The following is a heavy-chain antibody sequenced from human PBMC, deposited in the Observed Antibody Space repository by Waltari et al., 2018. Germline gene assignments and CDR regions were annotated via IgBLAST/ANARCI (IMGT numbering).Heavy chain of an antibody. CDR2: ISGSGGST. J-gene: IGHJ6*03. CDR3: AKTSGGDYYYYYYMDV. Sequence: EVQLVESGGGLVQPGGSLRLSCAASGFTFSSYAMSWVRQAPGKGLEWVSAISGSGGSTYYADSVKGQFTISRDNSKNTLYLQMNSLRAEDTAVYYCAKTSGGDYYYYYYMDVWGKGTTVTVSS. D-gene: IGHD3-10*01. V-gene: IGHV3-23*04. CDR1: GFTFSSYA.